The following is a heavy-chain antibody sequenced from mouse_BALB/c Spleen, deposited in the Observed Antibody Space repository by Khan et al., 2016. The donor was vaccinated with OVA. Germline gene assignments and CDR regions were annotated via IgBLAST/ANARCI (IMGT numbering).Heavy chain of an antibody. CDR2: INSDGYYT. V-gene: IGHV5-6*02. J-gene: IGHJ3*01. D-gene: IGHD4-1*01. Sequence: EVKVEESGGDLVKPGGSLRLSCAASGFTFSAYGMSWVRQPPDKRLEWVATINSDGYYTYYPDTVKGRFSISRNNAENTLYLHMSSLKSEDTAIYYCASHLTGSFAYWGQGTLVTGSA. CDR1: GFTFSAYG. CDR3: ASHLTGSFAY.